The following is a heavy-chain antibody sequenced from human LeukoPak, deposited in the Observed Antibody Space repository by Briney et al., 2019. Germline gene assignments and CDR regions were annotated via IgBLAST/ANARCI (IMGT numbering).Heavy chain of an antibody. CDR1: GGSISSSSYY. D-gene: IGHD5-24*01. Sequence: MSSETLSLTCTVSGGSISSSSYYWGWIRQPPGKGLEWIGSIYYSGSTYYNPSLKSRVTISVDTSKNQFSLKLSSVTAADTAVYYCARVDWGGDGYNSRWGQGTLVTVSS. V-gene: IGHV4-39*01. CDR2: IYYSGST. J-gene: IGHJ4*02. CDR3: ARVDWGGDGYNSR.